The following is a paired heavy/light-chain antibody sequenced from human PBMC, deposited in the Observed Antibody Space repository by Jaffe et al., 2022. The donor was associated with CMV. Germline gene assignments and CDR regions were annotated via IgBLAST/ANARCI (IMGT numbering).Heavy chain of an antibody. J-gene: IGHJ4*02. Sequence: QVQLQESGRGLVQPSETLSLTCAVSGASINNRSYFWAWIRQSPGKGLEWIGITYYDGSSYYNPSLRSRVTISADPSQNDFSLTLTSVTAADTGIYYCARQGRFCTGGSCYTPFDSWGQGTLVTVSS. CDR3: ARQGRFCTGGSCYTPFDS. D-gene: IGHD2-15*01. CDR1: GASINNRSYF. CDR2: TYYDGSS. V-gene: IGHV4-39*01.
Light chain of an antibody. Sequence: QSVLTQPPSVSGAPGQNVTISCSGTSSNIGATYDVHWYQQHPGMAPKLLIYGNKHRPSGVPDRFSGSKSGTTASLAITGLQAEDEADYYCQSFDSSLSGSLFGGGTKLAVL. V-gene: IGLV1-40*01. CDR1: SSNIGATYD. CDR3: QSFDSSLSGSL. J-gene: IGLJ3*02. CDR2: GNK.